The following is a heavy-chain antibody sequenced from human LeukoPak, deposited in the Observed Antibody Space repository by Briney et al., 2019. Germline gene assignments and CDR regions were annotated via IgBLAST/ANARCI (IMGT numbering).Heavy chain of an antibody. CDR3: AKYAIAAAKYFFDY. CDR2: ISSSSSDT. V-gene: IGHV3-11*06. Sequence: GGSLRLSCAASGFTFSDSYMSWIRQTPGKGLEWLSYISSSSSDTNYADSVKGRFTISRDNAKNSLDLQMDSLRAEDTAVYYCAKYAIAAAKYFFDYWGQGTLVTVSS. D-gene: IGHD6-6*01. CDR1: GFTFSDSY. J-gene: IGHJ4*02.